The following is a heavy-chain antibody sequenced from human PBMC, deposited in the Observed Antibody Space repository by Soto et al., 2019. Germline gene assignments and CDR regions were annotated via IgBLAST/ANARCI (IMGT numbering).Heavy chain of an antibody. CDR1: GGSISSYY. D-gene: IGHD3-16*02. CDR2: IYYSGST. V-gene: IGHV4-59*01. J-gene: IGHJ3*02. CDR3: ARVYYDYIWGSFRKHDPFDI. Sequence: SETLSLTCTVSGGSISSYYWSWIRQPPGKGLEWIGYIYYSGSTNYNPSLKSRVTLSVDTSKNQFSLKLSSVTAADTAVYYCARVYYDYIWGSFRKHDPFDIWGQGTMVTVSS.